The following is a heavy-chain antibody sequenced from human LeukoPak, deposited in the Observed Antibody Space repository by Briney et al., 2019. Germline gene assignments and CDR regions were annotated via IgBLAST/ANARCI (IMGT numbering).Heavy chain of an antibody. CDR2: ISGDNPGT. CDR3: AKAPVGHCSGAFCCHFDS. Sequence: PGGSLRLSCAASGFTFSTYAMSWVRQTPGKGLEWVAAISGDNPGTYHANSVKGRFTISRDNSKNTLHLQMSGLRAEDTARYYCAKAPVGHCSGAFCCHFDSWGQGTLVTVSS. J-gene: IGHJ4*02. V-gene: IGHV3-23*01. CDR1: GFTFSTYA. D-gene: IGHD2-15*01.